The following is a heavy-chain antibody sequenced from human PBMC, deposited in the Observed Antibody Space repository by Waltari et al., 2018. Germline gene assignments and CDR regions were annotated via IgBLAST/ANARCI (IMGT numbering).Heavy chain of an antibody. CDR3: ARTLAGRRLADY. CDR2: IDSVSDGI. CDR1: GFTFSDYY. Sequence: QVQLVESVGGLVKPGGSLRLSCAASGFTFSDYYMSWIRRAPGKGPEWVSYIDSVSDGIYYTQSVKGRFTISRDNAKNTLYLQMNSLRVEDTAVYHCARTLAGRRLADYWGQGTLVTVSS. D-gene: IGHD3-16*01. J-gene: IGHJ4*02. V-gene: IGHV3-11*01.